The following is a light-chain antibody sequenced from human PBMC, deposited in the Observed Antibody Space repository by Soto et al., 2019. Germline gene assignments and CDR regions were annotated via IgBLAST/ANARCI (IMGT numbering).Light chain of an antibody. CDR2: EVN. V-gene: IGLV2-8*01. Sequence: QSALTQPPSASGSPGQSVTISCTGSSSDVGAYNYVSWYQQHPGKAPKLMIYEVNQRPSGVPERFSGSKSDNTASLTVFALQAEDEADYYCSSYAGSNNLRVFGTGTKLTVL. CDR3: SSYAGSNNLRV. CDR1: SSDVGAYNY. J-gene: IGLJ1*01.